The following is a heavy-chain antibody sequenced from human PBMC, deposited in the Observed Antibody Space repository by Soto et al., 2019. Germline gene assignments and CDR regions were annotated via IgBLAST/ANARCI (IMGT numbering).Heavy chain of an antibody. V-gene: IGHV1-3*01. J-gene: IGHJ6*02. CDR2: INAGNGNT. Sequence: SVKVSCKASGYTFTSYAMHCVRQAPGQRLEWMGRINAGNGNTKYSQKFQGRVTITRDTSASTAYMELNSLRAEDTAVYYCARDHKAAAGTWGYYYYYGMDVWGQGTTVTVSS. D-gene: IGHD6-13*01. CDR1: GYTFTSYA. CDR3: ARDHKAAAGTWGYYYYYGMDV.